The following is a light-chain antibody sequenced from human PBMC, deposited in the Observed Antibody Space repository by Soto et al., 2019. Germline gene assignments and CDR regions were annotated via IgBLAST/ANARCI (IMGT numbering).Light chain of an antibody. CDR2: GAS. Sequence: DSQITQSPASLSASVVDRVTVTCRASQGIRIDLGWFQQRPGKAPKRLIYGASSLQSGVPSRFSGSGSGTEFTLTISSLQPDDFATYYCQHYNSYGTFGQGTKVDIK. CDR1: QGIRID. V-gene: IGKV1-17*01. CDR3: QHYNSYGT. J-gene: IGKJ1*01.